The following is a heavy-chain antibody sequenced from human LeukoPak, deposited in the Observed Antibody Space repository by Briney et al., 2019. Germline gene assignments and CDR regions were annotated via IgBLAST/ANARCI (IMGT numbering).Heavy chain of an antibody. CDR1: GYSISSGYY. V-gene: IGHV4-38-2*02. CDR3: ARAYSSSSIFDY. Sequence: SETLSLTCTVSGYSISSGYYWGWIRQPPGNGLDWIGTMYHSGNTYYNPSLKSPVTISVDTSKSQFSLKLTSVTAADTGVYYCARAYSSSSIFDYWGQGTLVTVSS. CDR2: MYHSGNT. J-gene: IGHJ4*02. D-gene: IGHD6-6*01.